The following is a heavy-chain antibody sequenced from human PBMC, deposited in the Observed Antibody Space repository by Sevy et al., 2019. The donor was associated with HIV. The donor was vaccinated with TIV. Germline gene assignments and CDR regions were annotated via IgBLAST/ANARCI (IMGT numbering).Heavy chain of an antibody. D-gene: IGHD3-22*01. CDR3: ARWRGTRITMIVVVVTGYFDY. CDR2: INHSGST. CDR1: GGSFSDYS. V-gene: IGHV4-34*01. Sequence: SVTLSLTCAVYGGSFSDYSWSWIRQPPGKGLEWIGEINHSGSTNYNPSLKSRVTISVDTSKNQFSLKLSSVTAADTAVYYCARWRGTRITMIVVVVTGYFDYWGQGTLVTVSS. J-gene: IGHJ4*02.